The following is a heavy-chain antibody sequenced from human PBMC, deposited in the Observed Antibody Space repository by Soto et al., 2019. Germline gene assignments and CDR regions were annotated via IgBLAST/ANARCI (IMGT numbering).Heavy chain of an antibody. V-gene: IGHV3-30*03. Sequence: PGGSLRLSCASSGFTFSSYGMHWVRQAPGKGLEWVAVMSHDGNKRYYADSVKGRFTISRDNSKSTLYLQMDSLRNEDTAVYYCARFFGSGFDYWGQGTLVTVSS. J-gene: IGHJ4*02. D-gene: IGHD6-19*01. CDR3: ARFFGSGFDY. CDR1: GFTFSSYG. CDR2: MSHDGNKR.